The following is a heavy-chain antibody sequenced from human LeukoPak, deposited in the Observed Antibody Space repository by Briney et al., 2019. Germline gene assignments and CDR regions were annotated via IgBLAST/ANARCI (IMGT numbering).Heavy chain of an antibody. CDR1: GYTFTGYY. D-gene: IGHD6-13*01. Sequence: ASVRVSCKASGYTFTGYYMHWVRQAPGQGLEWMGWINPNSGGTDYAQKFQGRVTMTRDTSISTAYMELSRLRSDDTAVYYCARAAAIAAAGTLIDYWGQGTLVTVSS. CDR3: ARAAAIAAAGTLIDY. CDR2: INPNSGGT. V-gene: IGHV1-2*02. J-gene: IGHJ4*02.